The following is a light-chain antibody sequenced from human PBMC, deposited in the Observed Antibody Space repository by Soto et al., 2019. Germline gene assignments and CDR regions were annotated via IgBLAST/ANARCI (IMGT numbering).Light chain of an antibody. J-gene: IGKJ2*03. V-gene: IGKV4-1*01. CDR1: QSLFFGSKNKDY. CDR3: HQYYNIPYS. CDR2: WST. Sequence: DIVMTQSPDSLAVSLGERATINCKSSQSLFFGSKNKDYLAWYQHKPGQPPKLLFYWSTTRQSGVPDRFSGSGSGTDFTLTISSLQAEDMAVYYCHQYYNIPYSFGQGTKLQIK.